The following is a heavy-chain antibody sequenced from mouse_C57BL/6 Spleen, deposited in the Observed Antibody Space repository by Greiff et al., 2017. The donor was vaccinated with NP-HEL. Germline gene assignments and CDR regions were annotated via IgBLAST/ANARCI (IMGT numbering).Heavy chain of an antibody. D-gene: IGHD1-1*01. V-gene: IGHV5-17*01. CDR3: ARGSSNVHWYFDV. CDR1: GFTFSDYG. CDR2: ISTGSSSI. Sequence: EVKLVESGGGLVKPGGSLKLSCAASGFTFSDYGMHWVRQAPEKGLEWVAYISTGSSSIYYADNVQGRFTISRDNAKNTLFLQMTSLRSEDTAMYYCARGSSNVHWYFDVWGTGTTVTVSS. J-gene: IGHJ1*03.